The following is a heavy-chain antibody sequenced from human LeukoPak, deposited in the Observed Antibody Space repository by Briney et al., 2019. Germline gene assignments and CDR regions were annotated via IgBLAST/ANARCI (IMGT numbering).Heavy chain of an antibody. D-gene: IGHD3-16*02. CDR3: ARAAGVIVNPFDY. CDR1: GFTFSSYG. J-gene: IGHJ4*02. V-gene: IGHV3-33*01. CDR2: IWYDGSNK. Sequence: PGRSLRLSCAASGFTFSSYGMPWVRQAPGKGLEWVAVIWYDGSNKYYADSVKGRFTISRDNSKNTLYLQMNSLRAEDTAVYYCARAAGVIVNPFDYWGQGTLVTVSS.